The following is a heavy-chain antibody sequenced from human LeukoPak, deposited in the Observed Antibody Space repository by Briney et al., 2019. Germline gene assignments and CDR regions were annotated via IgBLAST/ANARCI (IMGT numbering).Heavy chain of an antibody. D-gene: IGHD3-10*01. Sequence: GGSLRLSCAVSGFPFSTFWMSWVRQAPGKGLEWVANINQDGSEKYYVDSVRGRFIISRHNSKNTLYLQMNSLRAEDTAVYYCAKDRYYGSGSDLDYWGQGTLVTVSS. CDR2: INQDGSEK. V-gene: IGHV3-7*03. CDR3: AKDRYYGSGSDLDY. J-gene: IGHJ4*02. CDR1: GFPFSTFW.